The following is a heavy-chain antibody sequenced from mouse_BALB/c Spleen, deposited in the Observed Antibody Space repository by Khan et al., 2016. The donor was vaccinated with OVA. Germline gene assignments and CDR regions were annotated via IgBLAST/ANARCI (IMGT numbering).Heavy chain of an antibody. CDR1: GYTFTDYA. D-gene: IGHD1-1*02. J-gene: IGHJ3*01. Sequence: QMQLQQSGAELVRPGVSVKISCKASGYTFTDYAMHWVKQRHAKSLEWIGVISTNYGDADYNQKFQGKASMTVDRSSSTAYMELARLTSEDSAIYYCVRGGKFAYWGQGTLVTVSA. CDR2: ISTNYGDA. V-gene: IGHV1S137*01. CDR3: VRGGKFAY.